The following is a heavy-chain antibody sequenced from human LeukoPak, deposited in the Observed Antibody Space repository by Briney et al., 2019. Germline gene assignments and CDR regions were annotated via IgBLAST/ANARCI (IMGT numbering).Heavy chain of an antibody. CDR1: GGSFSGYY. Sequence: KPSETLSLTCAVYGGSFSGYYWSWIRQPPGKGLEWIGEINHIGSTNYNPSLKSRVTISVDTSKNQFSLKLSSVTAADTAVYYCARSGVLLWFGELSPAFDIWGQGTMVTVSS. J-gene: IGHJ3*02. D-gene: IGHD3-10*01. CDR2: INHIGST. CDR3: ARSGVLLWFGELSPAFDI. V-gene: IGHV4-34*01.